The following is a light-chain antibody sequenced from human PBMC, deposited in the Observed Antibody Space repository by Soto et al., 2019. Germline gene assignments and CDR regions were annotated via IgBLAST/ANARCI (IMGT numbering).Light chain of an antibody. CDR2: GAS. CDR1: QSVSSTY. Sequence: EIVLTQSPGTLSLSPGERATLSCRASQSVSSTYLAWYQQKPGQAPRLLIYGASSRATGIPDRFSGSGSGTHFTLTISSLQPDDFATYYCQQYDTYWTFGQGTKVEIK. V-gene: IGKV3-20*01. J-gene: IGKJ1*01. CDR3: QQYDTYWT.